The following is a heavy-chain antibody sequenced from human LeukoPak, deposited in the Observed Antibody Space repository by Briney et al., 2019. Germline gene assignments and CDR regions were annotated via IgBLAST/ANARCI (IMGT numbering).Heavy chain of an antibody. D-gene: IGHD3-10*01. CDR1: GFTFSSYS. CDR3: AREDNTFGELPFSIDY. Sequence: PGGSLRLSCAASGFTFSSYSMNWVRQAPGKGLEWVSSISSSSSYIYYADSVKGRFTISRDNAKNSLYLQMNSLRAEDTAVYYCAREDNTFGELPFSIDYWGQGTLVTVSS. J-gene: IGHJ4*02. CDR2: ISSSSSYI. V-gene: IGHV3-21*01.